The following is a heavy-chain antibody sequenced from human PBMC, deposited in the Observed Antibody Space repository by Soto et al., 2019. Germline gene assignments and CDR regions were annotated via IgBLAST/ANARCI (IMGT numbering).Heavy chain of an antibody. V-gene: IGHV4-4*02. Sequence: SETLSLTCAVSGGSISSSNWWSWVRQPPGKGLEWIGEIYHSGSTNYNPSLKSRVTISVDKSKNQFSLKLSSVTAADTAVYYCARATDYYDILTGYYFSTFDPWGQGTLVTVSS. J-gene: IGHJ5*02. CDR1: GGSISSSNW. D-gene: IGHD3-9*01. CDR2: IYHSGST. CDR3: ARATDYYDILTGYYFSTFDP.